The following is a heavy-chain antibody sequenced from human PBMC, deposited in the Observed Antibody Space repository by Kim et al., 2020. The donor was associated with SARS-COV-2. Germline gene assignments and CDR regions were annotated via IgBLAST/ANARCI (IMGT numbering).Heavy chain of an antibody. V-gene: IGHV3-30*04. D-gene: IGHD6-13*01. CDR3: ARPSSSSWSHFDY. CDR2: ISSNGNTK. Sequence: GGSLRLSCAASGFTFSGYAMYWVRQAPGMGLEWVATISSNGNTKDYADFVKGRLTISRDNSQNTLYLQMNSLRIEDTAVYFCARPSSSSWSHFDYWGQGTLVTVSS. CDR1: GFTFSGYA. J-gene: IGHJ4*02.